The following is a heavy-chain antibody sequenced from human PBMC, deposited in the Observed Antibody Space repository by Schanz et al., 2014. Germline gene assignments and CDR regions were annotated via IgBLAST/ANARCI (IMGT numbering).Heavy chain of an antibody. CDR3: AKRRLGELSTFDI. V-gene: IGHV3-23*04. CDR2: ISGSGGST. D-gene: IGHD3-10*01. Sequence: EVQLVESGGGLVQPGGSLRLSCAASGFTFSSYAMSWVRQAPGKGLEWVSAISGSGGSTYYADSVKGRFTISRNNPKNTQCLHMNRLRAEYTAVYYCAKRRLGELSTFDIWGRGQGSPSPQ. J-gene: IGHJ3*02. CDR1: GFTFSSYA.